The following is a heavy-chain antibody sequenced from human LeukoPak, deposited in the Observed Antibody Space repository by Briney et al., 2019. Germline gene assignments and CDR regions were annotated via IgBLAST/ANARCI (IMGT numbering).Heavy chain of an antibody. Sequence: PSETLSLTCTVSGVSISSYYWTWIRQPPGKGLEWIGNINYGGSTKYNPSLKSRVTISVDTSKNQFSLKLSSVTAADTAVYYCARWYYDSSGYRYFDYWGQGTLVTVSS. D-gene: IGHD3-22*01. CDR2: INYGGST. CDR1: GVSISSYY. CDR3: ARWYYDSSGYRYFDY. J-gene: IGHJ4*02. V-gene: IGHV4-59*01.